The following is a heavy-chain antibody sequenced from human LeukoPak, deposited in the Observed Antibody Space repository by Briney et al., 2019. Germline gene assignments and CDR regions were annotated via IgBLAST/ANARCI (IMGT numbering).Heavy chain of an antibody. D-gene: IGHD4-11*01. CDR1: GGSISRYY. Sequence: SETLSLTCTVSGGSISRYYWSWSRQPPGKGLEWIWYIYYSGSTNYNPSLKSRVTISVDTSKNQFSLKRIPVTAADTAVSYCDYSTYVDEDYYYMDVWGKGTTVTVSS. J-gene: IGHJ6*03. CDR2: IYYSGST. CDR3: DYSTYVDEDYYYMDV. V-gene: IGHV4-59*08.